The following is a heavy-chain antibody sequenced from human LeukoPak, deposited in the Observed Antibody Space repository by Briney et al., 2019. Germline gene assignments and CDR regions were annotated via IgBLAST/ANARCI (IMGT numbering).Heavy chain of an antibody. Sequence: ASVKVSCKASGYAFTGYYMHWVRQAPGQGLEWMGWINPNSGGTNYAQKFQGRVTMTRDTSISTAYMELSRLRSDDTAVYYCARGVVVITGFDYWGQGTLVTVSS. CDR1: GYAFTGYY. J-gene: IGHJ4*02. CDR2: INPNSGGT. V-gene: IGHV1-2*02. CDR3: ARGVVVITGFDY. D-gene: IGHD3-22*01.